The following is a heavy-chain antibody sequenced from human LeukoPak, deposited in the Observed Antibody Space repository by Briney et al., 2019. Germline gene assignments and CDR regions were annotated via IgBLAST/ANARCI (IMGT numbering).Heavy chain of an antibody. CDR2: MNSDGSAT. CDR3: AKGPNYFDS. J-gene: IGHJ4*02. CDR1: GFSFSNYW. V-gene: IGHV3-74*01. Sequence: GGSLRLSCAASGFSFSNYWMPWVRKAPGKGLVWVTRMNSDGSATYYADSVQGRFTISRDNAKNTLYLQMNSLRAEDTAMYFCAKGPNYFDSWGQGTLVTVSS.